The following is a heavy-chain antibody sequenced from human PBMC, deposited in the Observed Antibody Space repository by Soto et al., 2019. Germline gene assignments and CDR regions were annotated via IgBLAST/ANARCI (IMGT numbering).Heavy chain of an antibody. CDR1: GFTFTTYW. V-gene: IGHV3-7*01. J-gene: IGHJ6*02. CDR3: TRHFKGALDYGMDV. Sequence: PGGSLTLSCAVSGFTFTTYWMSWVRHAPGQGREWVGNVKYDGSQTNYVGSVKGRLTISRDNAKNSLYLQINSLRAEDTADYYCTRHFKGALDYGMDVWGQGTPVTVSS. CDR2: VKYDGSQT. D-gene: IGHD3-3*02.